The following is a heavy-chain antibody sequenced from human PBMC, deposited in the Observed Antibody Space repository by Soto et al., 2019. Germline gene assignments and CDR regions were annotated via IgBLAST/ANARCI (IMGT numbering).Heavy chain of an antibody. CDR3: ARFGVVVVTAIRWDDAFDI. Sequence: ASVKVSCKASGYTFTSYGISWVRQAPGQGLEWMGWISAYNGNTNYAQKLQGRVTMTTDTSTSTAYMELRSLRSDDTAVYYCARFGVVVVTAIRWDDAFDIWGQGTMVTVSS. CDR2: ISAYNGNT. J-gene: IGHJ3*02. V-gene: IGHV1-18*01. CDR1: GYTFTSYG. D-gene: IGHD2-21*02.